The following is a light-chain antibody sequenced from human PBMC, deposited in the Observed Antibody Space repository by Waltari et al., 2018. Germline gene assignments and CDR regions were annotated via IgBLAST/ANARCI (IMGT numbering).Light chain of an antibody. J-gene: IGLJ2*01. Sequence: QSALTQPRSVSGSPGQSVTISCTGTSNNIGDSRYVSWYPQHPGKAPTGWIHDVNRRPPGVPDRFTASKSGNTASLTISGLQAEDEGDYYCCSYAVGTYTWFFGGGTKLTVL. CDR3: CSYAVGTYTWF. CDR1: SNNIGDSRY. V-gene: IGLV2-11*01. CDR2: DVN.